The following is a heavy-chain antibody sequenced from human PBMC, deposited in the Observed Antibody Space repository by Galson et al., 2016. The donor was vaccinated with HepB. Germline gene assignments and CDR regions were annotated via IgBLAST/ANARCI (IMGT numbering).Heavy chain of an antibody. CDR1: GFVFSDFY. CDR3: VSGYTSGG. D-gene: IGHD6-19*01. CDR2: VDRGGSGK. V-gene: IGHV3-7*01. Sequence: SLRLSCAASGFVFSDFYLAWVRQVPGKGLEWVASVDRGGSGKYYVDSAKGRFTIFRDNAQHSVFLQMSSLRVEDTALYYCVSGYTSGGWGQGTMVTVSS. J-gene: IGHJ3*01.